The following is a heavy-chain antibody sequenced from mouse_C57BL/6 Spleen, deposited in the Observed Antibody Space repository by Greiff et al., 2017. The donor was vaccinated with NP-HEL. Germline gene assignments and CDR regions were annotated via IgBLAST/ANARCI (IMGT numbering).Heavy chain of an antibody. J-gene: IGHJ4*01. CDR1: GYTFTSYW. D-gene: IGHD2-4*01. V-gene: IGHV1-53*01. CDR3: ARMRIGDYDVGYAMDY. Sequence: VQLQQSGTELVKPGASVKLSCKASGYTFTSYWMHWVKQRPGQGLEWIGNINPSNGGTNYNEKFKSKATLTVDKSSSTAYMQLSSLTSEDSAVYYCARMRIGDYDVGYAMDYWGQGTSVTVSS. CDR2: INPSNGGT.